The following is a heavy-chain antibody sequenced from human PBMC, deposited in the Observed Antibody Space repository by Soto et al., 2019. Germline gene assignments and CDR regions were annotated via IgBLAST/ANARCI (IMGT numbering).Heavy chain of an antibody. J-gene: IGHJ4*02. D-gene: IGHD3-10*01. Sequence: EVQVLDSGGGLVQPGGSLRLSCAASGFTFTNYPIAWVRQAPTKWLEWVSTISGSGGSTFYADSVKGRFTISRDNSKNTVYLQMNSLRVEDTAVYYCAKRPLKFEGSYFDYWGQGTLVTVSS. CDR1: GFTFTNYP. V-gene: IGHV3-23*01. CDR2: ISGSGGST. CDR3: AKRPLKFEGSYFDY.